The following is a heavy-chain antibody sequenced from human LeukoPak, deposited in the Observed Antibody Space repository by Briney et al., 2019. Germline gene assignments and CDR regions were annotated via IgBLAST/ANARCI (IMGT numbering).Heavy chain of an antibody. CDR3: ARSGDVVVPAAILIYYGMDV. V-gene: IGHV3-21*01. Sequence: GGSLRLSCAASGFTFSSYSMNWVRQAPGKGLEWVSSISSSSSYIYYADSVKGRFTISRDNAKNSLYLQMNSLRAEDTAVYYCARSGDVVVPAAILIYYGMDVWGQGTTVTVSS. J-gene: IGHJ6*02. D-gene: IGHD2-2*02. CDR1: GFTFSSYS. CDR2: ISSSSSYI.